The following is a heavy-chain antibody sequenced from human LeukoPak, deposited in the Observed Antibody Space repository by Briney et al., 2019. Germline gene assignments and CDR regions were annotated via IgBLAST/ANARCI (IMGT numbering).Heavy chain of an antibody. J-gene: IGHJ3*02. Sequence: PSETLSLTCTVSGGSIGTYYWSWVRQSPGKGLEWIGYIYYSGSTDYNPSLKSRFTMSVDTSKNQFSLELSSVTAADTAVYYCASADYDMAFDIWGQGTMVTVSS. CDR2: IYYSGST. D-gene: IGHD3-9*01. CDR3: ASADYDMAFDI. V-gene: IGHV4-59*12. CDR1: GGSIGTYY.